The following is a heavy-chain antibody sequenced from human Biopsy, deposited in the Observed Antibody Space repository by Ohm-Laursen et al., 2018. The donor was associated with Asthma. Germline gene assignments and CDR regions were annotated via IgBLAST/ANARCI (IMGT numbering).Heavy chain of an antibody. Sequence: ASVKVSCKASGYTFTRYGIAWVRQAPGQGLEWVGWISVYNGDTNSAQKLQGRVTLTTDTYTDTAYMELRSLRSDDTAVYYCARRSYNWDDFDSWGQGTLVTVSS. J-gene: IGHJ4*02. CDR3: ARRSYNWDDFDS. D-gene: IGHD1-1*01. CDR1: GYTFTRYG. V-gene: IGHV1-18*01. CDR2: ISVYNGDT.